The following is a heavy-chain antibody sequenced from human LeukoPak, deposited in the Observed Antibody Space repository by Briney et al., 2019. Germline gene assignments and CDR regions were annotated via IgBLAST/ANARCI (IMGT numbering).Heavy chain of an antibody. V-gene: IGHV3-49*04. CDR3: GRGPIQQWLYYGMDV. D-gene: IGHD5-18*01. CDR2: IRSKTYGGTT. CDR1: GFTFGDHA. Sequence: PGRSLRLSCTASGFTFGDHAISWVRQAPGKGLEWVGFIRSKTYGGTTEYAASVKGRFTISRDDSKSIAYLQMNSLKTEDTAVYYCGRGPIQQWLYYGMDVWGQGTTVTVSS. J-gene: IGHJ6*02.